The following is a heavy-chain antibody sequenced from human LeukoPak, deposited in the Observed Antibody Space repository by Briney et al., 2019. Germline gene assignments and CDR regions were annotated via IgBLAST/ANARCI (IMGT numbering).Heavy chain of an antibody. D-gene: IGHD5-18*01. CDR2: INPNGGST. Sequence: GASVKVSCKASGYTFTSYYMHWVRQAPGQGLEWMGIINPNGGSTSYAQKFQGRVTMTRDTSTSTVYMELSSLRSEDTAVYYCVSTDTAMPRGGGYWGQGTLVTVSS. CDR3: VSTDTAMPRGGGY. CDR1: GYTFTSYY. V-gene: IGHV1-46*01. J-gene: IGHJ4*02.